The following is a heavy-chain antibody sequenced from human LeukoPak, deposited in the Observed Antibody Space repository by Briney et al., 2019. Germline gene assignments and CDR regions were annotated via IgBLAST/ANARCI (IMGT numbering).Heavy chain of an antibody. D-gene: IGHD6-6*01. Sequence: ASVKVSCKASGYTFTGYYMHWVRQAPGQGLEWMGWINPNSGGTNYAQKFQGRVTMTRDTSISTAYMELSRLRSDDTAVYYCAREWPTSIAAYFGYWGQGTLVTVSS. CDR1: GYTFTGYY. CDR2: INPNSGGT. J-gene: IGHJ4*02. CDR3: AREWPTSIAAYFGY. V-gene: IGHV1-2*02.